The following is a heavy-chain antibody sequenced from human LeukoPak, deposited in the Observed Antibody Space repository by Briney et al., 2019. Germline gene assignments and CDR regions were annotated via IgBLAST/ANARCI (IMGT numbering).Heavy chain of an antibody. CDR3: AKGEYSSSSY. V-gene: IGHV3-30-3*01. CDR1: GFTFSSYA. J-gene: IGHJ4*02. Sequence: GGSLRLSCAASGFTFSSYAMHWVRQAPGKGLEWVAVISYDGSNKYYADSVKGRFTISRDNSKNTLYLQMNSLRAEDTAVYYCAKGEYSSSSYWGQGTLVTVSS. CDR2: ISYDGSNK. D-gene: IGHD6-6*01.